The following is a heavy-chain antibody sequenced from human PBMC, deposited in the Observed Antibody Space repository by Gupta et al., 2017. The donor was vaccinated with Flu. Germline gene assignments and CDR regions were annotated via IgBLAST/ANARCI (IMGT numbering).Heavy chain of an antibody. CDR3: ARGGRAAAGTRSLYYYYYGMDV. D-gene: IGHD6-13*01. CDR2: INHSGST. CDR1: GGSFSGYY. Sequence: QVQLQQWGAGLLKPSETLSLTCAVYGGSFSGYYWSWIRQPPGKGLEWIGEINHSGSTNYNPSLKSRVTISVDTSKNQFSLKLSSVTAADTAVYYCARGGRAAAGTRSLYYYYYGMDVWGQGTTVTGAS. J-gene: IGHJ6*02. V-gene: IGHV4-34*01.